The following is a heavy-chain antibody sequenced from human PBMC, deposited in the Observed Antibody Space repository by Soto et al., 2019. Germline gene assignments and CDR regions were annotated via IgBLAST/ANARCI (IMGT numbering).Heavy chain of an antibody. CDR3: AREGRMVAKGDYYYYYGMDV. CDR2: INPNSGGT. D-gene: IGHD2-8*01. Sequence: ASVKVSCKASGYTFTGYYMHWVRQAPGQGLEWMGWINPNSGGTNYAQKFQGRVTMTRDTSISTAYMELSRLRSDDTAVYYCAREGRMVAKGDYYYYYGMDVWGQGTTVTVSS. CDR1: GYTFTGYY. J-gene: IGHJ6*02. V-gene: IGHV1-2*02.